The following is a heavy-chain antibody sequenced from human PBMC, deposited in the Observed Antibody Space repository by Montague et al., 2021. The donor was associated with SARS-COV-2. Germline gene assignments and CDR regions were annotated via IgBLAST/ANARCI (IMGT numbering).Heavy chain of an antibody. J-gene: IGHJ6*02. D-gene: IGHD2-15*01. Sequence: SETLSLTCAVYGGSFSDYNWSWIRQPPGKGLEWIGEINHSGSTNYNPSLESRVTISVDTSKNQFSLKLSSVTAADTAVYYCARGSGYSGGSCYSEWDPYYYYGMDVWGQGTTVTVSS. CDR1: GGSFSDYN. CDR3: ARGSGYSGGSCYSEWDPYYYYGMDV. V-gene: IGHV4-34*01. CDR2: INHSGST.